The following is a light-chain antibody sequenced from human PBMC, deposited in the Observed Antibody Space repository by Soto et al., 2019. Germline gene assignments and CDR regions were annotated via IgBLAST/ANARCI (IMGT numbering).Light chain of an antibody. CDR1: RSNIGRST. V-gene: IGLV1-44*01. CDR3: AAWDDTLSVWV. J-gene: IGLJ3*02. CDR2: STN. Sequence: QSVLTQPPSTSGTPGQRVTISCSGSRSNIGRSTVNWYQQLPGTAPKVLVYSTNQRPSGVPDRFSGSKSGTSASLAISGLQSEDEADYYCAAWDDTLSVWVFGGRTKLTVL.